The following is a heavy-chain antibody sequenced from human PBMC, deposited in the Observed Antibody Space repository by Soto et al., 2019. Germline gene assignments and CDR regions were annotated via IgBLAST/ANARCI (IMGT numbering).Heavy chain of an antibody. CDR2: ISPRTGSA. D-gene: IGHD3-10*01. CDR3: ARGTYYGKDYGMEA. CDR1: GDTFTDYY. Sequence: VASVKDSCKASGDTFTDYYIHWVRQARGQGLEWMGWISPRTGSANFAQRFQGRVSMTRDTSITTAYMELRRLKSDDTAVYYCARGTYYGKDYGMEAWGQGTTVTVSS. J-gene: IGHJ6*01. V-gene: IGHV1-2*02.